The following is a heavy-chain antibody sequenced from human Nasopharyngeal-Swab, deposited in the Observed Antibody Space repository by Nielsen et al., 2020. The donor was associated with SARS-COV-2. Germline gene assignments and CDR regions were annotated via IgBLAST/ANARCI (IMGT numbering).Heavy chain of an antibody. J-gene: IGHJ4*02. D-gene: IGHD3-10*01. V-gene: IGHV4-39*01. Sequence: WIRQPPGKGLGWIGSIYYSGSTYYNPSLKSRVTISVDTSKNQFSLKLSSVTAADTAVYYCATRDYYGSGTMGIPFDYWGQGTLVTVSS. CDR2: IYYSGST. CDR3: ATRDYYGSGTMGIPFDY.